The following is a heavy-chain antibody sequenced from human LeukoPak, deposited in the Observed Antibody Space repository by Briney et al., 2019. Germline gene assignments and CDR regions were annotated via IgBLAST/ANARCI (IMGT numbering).Heavy chain of an antibody. CDR2: ITGGGGST. D-gene: IGHD2-15*01. V-gene: IGHV3-23*01. Sequence: PGGSLRLSCAASGFTFSSYAMSWVRQAPGKGLEWVSGITGGGGSTYYADSVKGRFTISRGNSKNTLYLQMNSLRAEDTAVYYCANGDGRVAALDYWGQGTLVTVSS. CDR3: ANGDGRVAALDY. CDR1: GFTFSSYA. J-gene: IGHJ4*02.